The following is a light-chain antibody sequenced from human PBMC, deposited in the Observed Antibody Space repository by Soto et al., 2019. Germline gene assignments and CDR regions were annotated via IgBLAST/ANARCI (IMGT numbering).Light chain of an antibody. V-gene: IGKV1-5*01. J-gene: IGKJ1*01. CDR3: QQYNSYS. CDR1: QSISNW. Sequence: DIQRARSAYAVAASVGDRVTITCRASQSISNWLAWYQQKPGTAPKVLIYHASNLQSGVPSRFSGSGSGTEFTLTISSLQPDDFATYYCQQYNSYSFGQGTKVDI. CDR2: HAS.